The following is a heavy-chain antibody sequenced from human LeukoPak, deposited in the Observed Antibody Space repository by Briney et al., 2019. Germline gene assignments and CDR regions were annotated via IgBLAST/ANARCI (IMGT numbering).Heavy chain of an antibody. CDR1: GYCISSEYY. D-gene: IGHD3-9*01. J-gene: IGHJ3*02. CDR2: IYHTGTT. CDR3: PGGAGIRYLGFDAFDI. V-gene: IGHV4-38-2*02. Sequence: SETLSLTCTVPGYCISSEYYWGWIRQSPGKGLEWIGSIYHTGTTYYNPSLKSRVTISIDTSKNQFSLKLSSVTATDTAVFYFPGGAGIRYLGFDAFDIWGQGTMVTVSS.